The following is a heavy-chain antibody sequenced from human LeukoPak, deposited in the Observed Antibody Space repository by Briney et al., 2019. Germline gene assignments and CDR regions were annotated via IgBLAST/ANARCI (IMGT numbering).Heavy chain of an antibody. Sequence: GGSLRLSCAASGFTFSNYWMHWVRQAPGKGLVWVSRINGNGITTNYADSVKGRFTISRDNAKNTLFLQMNSLRAEDTAVYYCARGGVAVAASLGYWGQGTLVTVSS. CDR1: GFTFSNYW. J-gene: IGHJ4*02. CDR3: ARGGVAVAASLGY. V-gene: IGHV3-74*01. CDR2: INGNGITT. D-gene: IGHD6-19*01.